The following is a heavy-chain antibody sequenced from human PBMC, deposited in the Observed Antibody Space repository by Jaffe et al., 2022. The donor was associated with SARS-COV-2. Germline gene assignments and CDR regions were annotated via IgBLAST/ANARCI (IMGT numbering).Heavy chain of an antibody. D-gene: IGHD3-16*01. J-gene: IGHJ4*02. CDR1: GFTFNAHS. CDR2: ISSSSTTI. CDR3: ARDSCIGGKCSRLGDF. V-gene: IGHV3-48*02. Sequence: EVHLVESGGGLVQPGGSLRLSCAASGFTFNAHSMNWVRQAPGKGLEWLSSISSSSTTILYTDSVKGRFIISRDNAKNSLYLQMNSLRDEDTAVYYCARDSCIGGKCSRLGDFWGQGTLVTVSS.